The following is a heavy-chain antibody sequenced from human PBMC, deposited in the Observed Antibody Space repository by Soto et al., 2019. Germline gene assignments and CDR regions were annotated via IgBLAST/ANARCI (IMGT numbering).Heavy chain of an antibody. CDR2: IYYSGST. CDR3: ARDEQQLTQGDAFDI. D-gene: IGHD6-13*01. CDR1: GGSISSGGYY. J-gene: IGHJ3*02. Sequence: QVQLQESGPGLVKPSQTLSLTCTVSGGSISSGGYYWSWIRQHPGKGLEWIGYIYYSGSTYYNPSLKSRVTISVDTSKNQCSLKLSSVTAADTAGYYCARDEQQLTQGDAFDIWGQGTMVTVSS. V-gene: IGHV4-31*03.